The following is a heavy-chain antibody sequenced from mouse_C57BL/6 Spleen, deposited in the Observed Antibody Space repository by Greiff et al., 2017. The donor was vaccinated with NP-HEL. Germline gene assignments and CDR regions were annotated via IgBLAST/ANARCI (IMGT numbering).Heavy chain of an antibody. D-gene: IGHD2-3*01. CDR3: ARSEDGYYPFAY. CDR1: GYTFTDYY. CDR2: IYPGSGNT. Sequence: VKLVESGAELVRPGASVKLSCKASGYTFTDYYINWVKQRPGQGLEWIARIYPGSGNTYYNEKFKGKATLTAEKSSSTAYMQLSSLTSEDSAVYFCARSEDGYYPFAYWGQGTLVTVSA. V-gene: IGHV1-76*01. J-gene: IGHJ3*01.